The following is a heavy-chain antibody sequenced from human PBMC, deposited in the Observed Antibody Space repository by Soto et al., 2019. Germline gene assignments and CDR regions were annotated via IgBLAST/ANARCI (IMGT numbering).Heavy chain of an antibody. CDR2: ISYDENNK. J-gene: IGHJ5*02. Sequence: QVQLVESGGGVVQPGRSLRLSCAASGFTFRSYHMHWVRQAPGKGLEWVASISYDENNKYYTDSVKGRFTISRDNSKNTLYLQMNGLRDEDTAVYYCARAMDAAMASKDNWFDPWGQGTLVTVSS. V-gene: IGHV3-30-3*01. CDR1: GFTFRSYH. D-gene: IGHD5-18*01. CDR3: ARAMDAAMASKDNWFDP.